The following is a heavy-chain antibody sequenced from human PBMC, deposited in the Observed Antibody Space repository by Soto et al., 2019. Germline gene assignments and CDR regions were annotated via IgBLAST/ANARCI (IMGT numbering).Heavy chain of an antibody. Sequence: SETLSLTCAVSGGSISSGGYSWSWIRQPPGKGLEWIGFMYFSGSFNYNPSLRSRVTISVDTSKNQFSLKVTSVTADDTAVYFCAKSYYDTTGFAVDPWGQGTLVTVSS. CDR2: MYFSGSF. J-gene: IGHJ5*02. CDR3: AKSYYDTTGFAVDP. D-gene: IGHD3-22*01. V-gene: IGHV4-61*08. CDR1: GGSISSGGYS.